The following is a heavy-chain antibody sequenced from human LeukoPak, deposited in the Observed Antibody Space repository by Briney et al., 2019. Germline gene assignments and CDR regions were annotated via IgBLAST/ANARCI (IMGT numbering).Heavy chain of an antibody. J-gene: IGHJ4*02. CDR1: GGSVGSTAYY. V-gene: IGHV4-39*01. Sequence: PSETLSLTCTVSGGSVGSTAYYWGWIRQPPGKGLEWIGHIDYRGTTYYNPSLNSRVTISADTSKNQFSLKLSSVTAADTAVYYCARVAYSGYGSIYWGQGTLVTVSS. D-gene: IGHD5-12*01. CDR3: ARVAYSGYGSIY. CDR2: IDYRGTT.